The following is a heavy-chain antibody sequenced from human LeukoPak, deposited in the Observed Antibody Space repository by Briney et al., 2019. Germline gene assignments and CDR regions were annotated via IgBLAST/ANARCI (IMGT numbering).Heavy chain of an antibody. Sequence: ASVKVSCKASGYTFTSYYMHWVRQAPGQGLEWMGIINPSGGSTSYAQKFQGRVTMTRDTSTSTVYMELSSLRPEDTAVYYCARGRSTAMDPAYYFDYWGQGTLVTVSS. V-gene: IGHV1-46*01. CDR3: ARGRSTAMDPAYYFDY. CDR1: GYTFTSYY. CDR2: INPSGGST. D-gene: IGHD5-18*01. J-gene: IGHJ4*02.